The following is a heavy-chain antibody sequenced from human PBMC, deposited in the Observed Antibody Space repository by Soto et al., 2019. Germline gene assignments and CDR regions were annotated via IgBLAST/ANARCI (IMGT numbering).Heavy chain of an antibody. J-gene: IGHJ3*02. CDR2: IDPSDSYT. V-gene: IGHV5-10-1*01. CDR1: GYSFTTSW. CDR3: ARHALEITGAFDI. Sequence: LGESLKISCKGSGYSFTTSWITWVRQMPGKGLEWMGRIDPSDSYTSYNPSFQGHVTVSTDKSISTAYLQWNSLKASDTAMYYCARHALEITGAFDIWGQGTMVTVSS. D-gene: IGHD2-8*02.